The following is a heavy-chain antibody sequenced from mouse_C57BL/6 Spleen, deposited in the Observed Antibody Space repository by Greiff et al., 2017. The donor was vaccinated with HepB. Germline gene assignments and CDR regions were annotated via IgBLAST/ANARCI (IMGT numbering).Heavy chain of an antibody. V-gene: IGHV1-53*01. CDR2: INPSNGGI. D-gene: IGHD6-1*01. CDR1: GYTFTSYW. J-gene: IGHJ3*01. CDR3: TRSTLRGEFAY. Sequence: VQLQQPGTELVKPGASVKLSCKASGYTFTSYWMHWVKQRPGKGLEWIGYINPSNGGINYNEKFKSKATMTVDKSSSTAYMQSISLTSEDSAVYDCTRSTLRGEFAYWGQGTLVTVSA.